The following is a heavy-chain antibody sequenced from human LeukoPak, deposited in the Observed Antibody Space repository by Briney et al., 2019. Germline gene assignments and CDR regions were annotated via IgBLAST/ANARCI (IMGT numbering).Heavy chain of an antibody. V-gene: IGHV3-30*18. CDR2: ISYDGSNK. J-gene: IGHJ4*02. CDR1: GFTFSSYG. Sequence: GGSLRLSCAASGFTFSSYGMHWVRQAPGKGLKWVAVISYDGSNKYYADSVKGRFTISRDNSKNTLYLQMNSLRAEDTAVYYCAKDSKVATDYYFDYWGQGTLVTVSS. D-gene: IGHD5-12*01. CDR3: AKDSKVATDYYFDY.